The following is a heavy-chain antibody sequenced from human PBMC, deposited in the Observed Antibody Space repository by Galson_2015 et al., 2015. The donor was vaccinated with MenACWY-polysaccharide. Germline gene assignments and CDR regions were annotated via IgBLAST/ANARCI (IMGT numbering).Heavy chain of an antibody. D-gene: IGHD5-12*01. J-gene: IGHJ4*02. Sequence: ISSSSYYWGWIRQPPGKGLEWIGTIYYGGSTYYNPSLKSRVTISVDTSKNQFSLKLTSVTAADTAVYYCARQGGSGRSHDYWGQGTLVTVSS. CDR1: ISSSSYY. CDR3: ARQGGSGRSHDY. V-gene: IGHV4-39*01. CDR2: IYYGGST.